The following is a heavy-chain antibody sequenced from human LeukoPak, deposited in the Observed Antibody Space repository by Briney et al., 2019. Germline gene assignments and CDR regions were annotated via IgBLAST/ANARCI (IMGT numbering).Heavy chain of an antibody. J-gene: IGHJ6*02. Sequence: SGPTLVNPTQTLTLTCTSSGFSLSTSGVGVGWIRQPPGKALEWLALIYWNDDKRYSPSLKSRLTITKDTSKNQAVLTMTNMDPVDTATYYCAHSEWDCSSTSCYYYYGMDVWGQGTTVTVSS. CDR1: GFSLSTSGVG. CDR3: AHSEWDCSSTSCYYYYGMDV. V-gene: IGHV2-5*01. CDR2: IYWNDDK. D-gene: IGHD2-2*01.